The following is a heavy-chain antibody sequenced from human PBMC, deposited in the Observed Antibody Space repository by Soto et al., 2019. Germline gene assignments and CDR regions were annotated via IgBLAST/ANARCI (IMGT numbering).Heavy chain of an antibody. Sequence: PSETLSLTCTVSGCSISSGGYYWSWSRQHPGKGLEWIGYIYYSGSTYYNPSLKSRVTISVDTSKNQFSLKLSSVTAADTAVYYCVRQGIGELHGLVDVWGQGTTVTVSS. D-gene: IGHD1-7*01. CDR1: GCSISSGGYY. J-gene: IGHJ6*02. CDR3: VRQGIGELHGLVDV. V-gene: IGHV4-31*03. CDR2: IYYSGST.